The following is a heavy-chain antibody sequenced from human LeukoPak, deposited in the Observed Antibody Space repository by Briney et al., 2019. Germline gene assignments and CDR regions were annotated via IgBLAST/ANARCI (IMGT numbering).Heavy chain of an antibody. CDR3: ARGGLIVTTVTYYYYMDV. V-gene: IGHV3-74*03. CDR2: INSDGSST. Sequence: GGSPRLSCAASGITFSSYWMHWVRQAPGKGLVWVSGINSDGSSTKYADSVKGRFTIPRDNAKNTLYLQMNSLRDEDTALYYCARGGLIVTTVTYYYYMDVWGKGTTVSVSS. D-gene: IGHD5-12*01. J-gene: IGHJ6*03. CDR1: GITFSSYW.